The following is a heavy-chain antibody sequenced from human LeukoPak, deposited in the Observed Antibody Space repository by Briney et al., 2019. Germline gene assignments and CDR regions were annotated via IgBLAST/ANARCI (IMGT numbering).Heavy chain of an antibody. CDR3: AKDRRRDDVLTGSFSD. J-gene: IGHJ4*02. CDR2: IRYDGRSQ. V-gene: IGHV3-30*02. Sequence: GGSLRLSCAASGFTVSRKYMIWVRQAPGKGLEWVAFIRYDGRSQYYANSVKGRFTISRDNSKNTLYLQLNSLRAGDTALYFCAKDRRRDDVLTGSFSDWGQGTLVTVSS. D-gene: IGHD3-9*01. CDR1: GFTVSRKY.